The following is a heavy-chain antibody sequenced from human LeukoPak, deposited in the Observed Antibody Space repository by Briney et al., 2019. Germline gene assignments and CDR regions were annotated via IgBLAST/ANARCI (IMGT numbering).Heavy chain of an antibody. V-gene: IGHV3-74*01. D-gene: IGHD1-26*01. CDR1: GRYW. CDR2: INSDGSWT. J-gene: IGHJ4*02. Sequence: GGSLRLSCAASGRYWMHWVRQAPGKGLVGVSHINSDGSWTSYADSVKGRSTIFRDNAKNTLYLQMNSLRAEDTAVYYCVRDLGGRSGHWGQGTLVTVSS. CDR3: VRDLGGRSGH.